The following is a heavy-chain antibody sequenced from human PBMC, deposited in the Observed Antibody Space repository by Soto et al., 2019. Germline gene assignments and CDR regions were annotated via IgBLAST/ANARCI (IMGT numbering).Heavy chain of an antibody. CDR3: VRDRYCSSTSCYALDY. CDR2: ISAYNGNT. D-gene: IGHD2-2*01. V-gene: IGHV1-18*01. CDR1: GYTFTSYG. Sequence: QVQLVQSGAEVKKPGASVKVSCKASGYTFTSYGISWVRQAPGQGLEWMGWISAYNGNTNYAQKLQGRVTMTTDTSTSTAYMELRSLRSDDTAVYYCVRDRYCSSTSCYALDYWGQGSLVTVSS. J-gene: IGHJ4*02.